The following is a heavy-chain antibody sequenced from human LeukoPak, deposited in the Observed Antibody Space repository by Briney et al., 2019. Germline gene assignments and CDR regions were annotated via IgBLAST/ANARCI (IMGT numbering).Heavy chain of an antibody. CDR1: GFTFSSYA. CDR2: ISYDGSNK. D-gene: IGHD1-1*01. CDR3: ARVGTGTADY. Sequence: GGSLRLSCAASGFTFSSYAMHWVRQAPGKGLEWVAVISYDGSNKYYADSVKGRFTISRDNSKNTLYPQMNSLRAEDTAVYYCARVGTGTADYWGQGTLVTVSS. J-gene: IGHJ4*02. V-gene: IGHV3-30-3*01.